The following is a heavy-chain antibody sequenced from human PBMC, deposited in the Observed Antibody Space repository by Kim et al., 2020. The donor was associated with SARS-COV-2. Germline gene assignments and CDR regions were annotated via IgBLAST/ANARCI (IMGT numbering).Heavy chain of an antibody. V-gene: IGHV4-34*01. CDR1: GGSFSGYY. CDR2: INHSGST. Sequence: SETLSLTCAVYGGSFSGYYWSWIRQPPGKGLEWIGEINHSGSTNYNPSLKSRVTISVDTSKNQFSLKLSSVTATDTAVYYCARGPHVTPITMVRGVIKEKPFDYWGQGTLVTVSS. CDR3: ARGPHVTPITMVRGVIKEKPFDY. J-gene: IGHJ4*02. D-gene: IGHD3-10*01.